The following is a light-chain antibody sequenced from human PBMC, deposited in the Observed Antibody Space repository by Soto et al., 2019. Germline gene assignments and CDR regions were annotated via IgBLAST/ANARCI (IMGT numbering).Light chain of an antibody. J-gene: IGLJ1*01. CDR2: EVS. V-gene: IGLV2-14*01. CDR1: RSDVGGYNY. CDR3: CSYTDSRTHI. Sequence: QSVLTQPASVSGSPGQSITISCTGSRSDVGGYNYVSWYQQHPGKAPKLIIFEVSYRPSGISNRFSASKSGDTASLTISGLQADDEADYYCCSYTDSRTHIFGSGTKLTVL.